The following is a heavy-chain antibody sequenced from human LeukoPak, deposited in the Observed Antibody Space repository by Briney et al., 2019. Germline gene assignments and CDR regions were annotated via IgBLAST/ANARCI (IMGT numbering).Heavy chain of an antibody. Sequence: ASVKVSCKASGYTFTDYYMHWVRQAPGQGLEWMGCINLYSGGAHYAQKFQDWLSMTRDTSINTAYMELSSLRSDDTAVYYCARDPGATEYNWFDPWGQGTLVTVSS. J-gene: IGHJ5*02. V-gene: IGHV1-2*04. D-gene: IGHD1-26*01. CDR2: INLYSGGA. CDR3: ARDPGATEYNWFDP. CDR1: GYTFTDYY.